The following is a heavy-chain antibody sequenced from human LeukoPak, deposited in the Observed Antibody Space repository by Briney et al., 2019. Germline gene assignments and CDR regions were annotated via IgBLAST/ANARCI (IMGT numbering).Heavy chain of an antibody. CDR2: ISFHGTIK. V-gene: IGHV3-30-3*01. D-gene: IGHD3-10*01. CDR3: ARDSTARGATGPFFDY. CDR1: EFTFSSYS. J-gene: IGHJ4*02. Sequence: GRSLRLSCAASEFTFSSYSMHWVRQAPGKGLEWVTVISFHGTIKYYADSVKGRFTISRDNSRSMVYLQMNSLRAEDTAVYYCARDSTARGATGPFFDYWGQGTLVTVSS.